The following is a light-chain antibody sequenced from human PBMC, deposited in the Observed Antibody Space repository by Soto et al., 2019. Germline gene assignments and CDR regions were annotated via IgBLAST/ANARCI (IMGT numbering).Light chain of an antibody. V-gene: IGLV1-47*01. CDR3: AAWDDSLRGWV. CDR1: RSNIGKNA. J-gene: IGLJ3*02. Sequence: QSVLTQSPSASGTPGQRVTISCSGSRSNIGKNAVNWYQQLPGTAPKVLIYRNYQRPSGVPDRFSGSKSGSSASLAISGLRSEDEADYYCAAWDDSLRGWVFGGGTKLTVL. CDR2: RNY.